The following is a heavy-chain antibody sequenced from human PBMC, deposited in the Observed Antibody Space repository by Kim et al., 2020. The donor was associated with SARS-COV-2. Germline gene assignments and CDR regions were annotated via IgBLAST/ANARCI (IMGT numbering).Heavy chain of an antibody. CDR3: ASSGVVGPPPWFDP. Sequence: SETLSLTCTVSGGSISSSSYYWGWIRQPPGKGLEWIGSIYYSGSTYYNPSLKSRVTISVDTSKNQFSLKLSSVTAADTAVYYCASSGVVGPPPWFDPWGQGTLVTVSS. CDR2: IYYSGST. V-gene: IGHV4-39*01. CDR1: GGSISSSSYY. J-gene: IGHJ5*02. D-gene: IGHD2-15*01.